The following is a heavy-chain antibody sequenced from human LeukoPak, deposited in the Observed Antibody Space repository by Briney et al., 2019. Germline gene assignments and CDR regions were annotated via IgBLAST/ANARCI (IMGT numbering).Heavy chain of an antibody. D-gene: IGHD1-26*01. J-gene: IGHJ3*02. V-gene: IGHV3-23*01. Sequence: GGSLRLSCAASGFTFSSYAMSWVRQAPGKGLEWVSGISGSAITTYYAESVKGRFTISRDNSKNTLYLQMKNLRAEDTAVYYCAKPEVHYSGSYGAFDIWGQGTMVTVSS. CDR1: GFTFSSYA. CDR3: AKPEVHYSGSYGAFDI. CDR2: ISGSAITT.